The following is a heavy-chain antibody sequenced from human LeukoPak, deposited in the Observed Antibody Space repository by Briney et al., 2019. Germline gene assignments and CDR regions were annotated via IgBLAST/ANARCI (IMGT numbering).Heavy chain of an antibody. D-gene: IGHD3-3*01. CDR1: VAAFDDYA. V-gene: IGHV3-23*01. CDR3: AKDRWEITIGDAFGF. CDR2: IGISAGST. J-gene: IGHJ3*01. Sequence: CLRLSCEASVAAFDDYAMSSGRQAPGEGLGWVSGIGISAGSTYYADALKGRFTISKDSSRKTVTLHMTRRRAEDTAVFYFAKDRWEITIGDAFGFWGQGTKVAVSS.